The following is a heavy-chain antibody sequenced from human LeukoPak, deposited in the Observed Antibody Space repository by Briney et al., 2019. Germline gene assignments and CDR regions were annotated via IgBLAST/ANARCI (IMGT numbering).Heavy chain of an antibody. CDR3: AQTTGWPGFDF. CDR2: IYNGRNT. J-gene: IGHJ4*02. D-gene: IGHD6-19*01. Sequence: PSETLSLTCSASGASTSDKYWSWIRQSPGRTLEWIGHIYNGRNTKYNPSLTSRVTISVDTSKIQFSLSLTSVTAADTAMYYCAQTTGWPGFDFWGPGALVTVSS. V-gene: IGHV4-59*08. CDR1: GASTSDKY.